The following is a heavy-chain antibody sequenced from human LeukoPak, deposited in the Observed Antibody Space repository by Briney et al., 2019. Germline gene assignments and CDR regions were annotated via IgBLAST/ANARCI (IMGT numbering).Heavy chain of an antibody. D-gene: IGHD4-17*01. J-gene: IGHJ4*02. Sequence: GASVKVSCKVSGYTFTDYYMHWVQQAPGKGLEWMGLVDPEDGETIYAEKFQGRVTIIADTSTDTAYMELSSLRSEDTAVYYCATGLGDFWNFDYWGQGTLVTVSS. CDR2: VDPEDGET. CDR3: ATGLGDFWNFDY. V-gene: IGHV1-69-2*01. CDR1: GYTFTDYY.